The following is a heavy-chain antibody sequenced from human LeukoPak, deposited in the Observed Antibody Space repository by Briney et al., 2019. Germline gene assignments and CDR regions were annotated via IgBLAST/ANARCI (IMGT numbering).Heavy chain of an antibody. Sequence: ASVKVSCKASGYTFTGDYMHWVRQAPGQGLEWMGWINPNSGGTNYAQKFQGRVTMTRDTSTSTAYMELRSLGSDDTAVYYCARGDSSGWSYSPGHYWGQGTLVTVSS. CDR1: GYTFTGDY. CDR3: ARGDSSGWSYSPGHY. V-gene: IGHV1-2*02. CDR2: INPNSGGT. J-gene: IGHJ4*02. D-gene: IGHD6-19*01.